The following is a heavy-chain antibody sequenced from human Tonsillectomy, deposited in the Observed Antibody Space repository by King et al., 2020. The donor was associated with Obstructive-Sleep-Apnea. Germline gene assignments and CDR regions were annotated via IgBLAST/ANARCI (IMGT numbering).Heavy chain of an antibody. D-gene: IGHD3-9*01. CDR1: GFTFSDYY. Sequence: VQLVESGGGLVKPGGSLRLSCAASGFTFSDYYMSWIRQASGKGLEWVSYISSSGSTIYYADSVKGRFTISRDNTKNSLYLQMNSLRAEDTAVYYCARDLIPYYDILTGFDYWGQGTLVTVSS. CDR2: ISSSGSTI. V-gene: IGHV3-11*01. J-gene: IGHJ4*02. CDR3: ARDLIPYYDILTGFDY.